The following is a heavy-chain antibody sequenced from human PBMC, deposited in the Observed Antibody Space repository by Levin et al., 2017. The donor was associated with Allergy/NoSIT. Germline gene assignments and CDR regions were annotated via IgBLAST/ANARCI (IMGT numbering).Heavy chain of an antibody. D-gene: IGHD6-19*01. CDR3: AKDSLPGIAVAGDYFDY. CDR1: GFTFSSYG. Sequence: GESLKISCAASGFTFSSYGMHWVRQAPGKGLEWVAVISYDGSNKYYADSVKGRFTISRDNSKNTLYLQMNSLRAEDTAVYYCAKDSLPGIAVAGDYFDYWGQGTLVTVSS. CDR2: ISYDGSNK. J-gene: IGHJ4*02. V-gene: IGHV3-30*18.